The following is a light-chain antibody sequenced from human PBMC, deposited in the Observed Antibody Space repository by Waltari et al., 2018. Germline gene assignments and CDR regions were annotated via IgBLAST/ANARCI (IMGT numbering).Light chain of an antibody. CDR3: MQSLQTLWT. Sequence: DIVVTQSPLSLPVTPGEPASISCRSSQSLLHRNGNNYLGWDLQKPGQSPQLLIYLGSNRAAGVPDRFSGSGSGTDFTLRISRVEAEDVGVYYCMQSLQTLWTFGPGTKVEIK. J-gene: IGKJ1*01. CDR2: LGS. CDR1: QSLLHRNGNNY. V-gene: IGKV2-28*01.